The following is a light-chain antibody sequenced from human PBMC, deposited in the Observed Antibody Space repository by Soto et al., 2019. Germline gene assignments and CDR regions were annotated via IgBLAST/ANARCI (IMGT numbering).Light chain of an antibody. J-gene: IGKJ4*01. CDR3: QQRSNWPLT. CDR2: DAS. Sequence: EIVLTQSPATLSLSPGERATLSCSASQSVSSYLAWYQHKPGQAPRLLIYDASNRATGIPARFSGSGSGTDFPLTISSLEPEDFAVYYCQQRSNWPLTFGGGTKVELK. CDR1: QSVSSY. V-gene: IGKV3-11*01.